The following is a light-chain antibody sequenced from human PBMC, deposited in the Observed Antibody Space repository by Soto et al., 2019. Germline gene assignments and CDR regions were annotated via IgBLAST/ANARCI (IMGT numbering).Light chain of an antibody. J-gene: IGKJ1*01. CDR1: QSISSY. Sequence: DIQMTQSPSSLSASVGDRVTITCRASQSISSYLNWYQQKPGKAPKLLIYAASSLQSGVPSRFSGGGAATDFTLTISSLQHEDFATYYCQQSYSTPPWTFGQGTKLEIK. V-gene: IGKV1-39*01. CDR2: AAS. CDR3: QQSYSTPPWT.